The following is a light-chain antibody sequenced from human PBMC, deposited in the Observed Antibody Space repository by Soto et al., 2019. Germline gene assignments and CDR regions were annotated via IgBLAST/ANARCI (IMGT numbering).Light chain of an antibody. CDR2: DVS. J-gene: IGLJ1*01. Sequence: ALTQPASGSGSPGQSITISCTGTSSDVGGYNYVSWYQQHPGKAPKLMIYDVSNRPSGVSNRFSGSKSGNTASLTISGLQAEDEADYYCSSYTSSSTGVFGTGTKVTVL. V-gene: IGLV2-14*01. CDR3: SSYTSSSTGV. CDR1: SSDVGGYNY.